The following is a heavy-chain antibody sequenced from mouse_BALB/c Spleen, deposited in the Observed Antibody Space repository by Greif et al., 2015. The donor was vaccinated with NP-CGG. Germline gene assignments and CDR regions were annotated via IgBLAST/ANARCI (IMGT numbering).Heavy chain of an antibody. V-gene: IGHV14-3*02. Sequence: EVQRVESGAELVKPGASVKLSCTASGFNIKDTYMHWVKQRPEQGLERIGRIDPANGNTKYDPKFQGKATITADTSSNTAYLQLSSLTSEDTAVYYCARNDGFAYWGQGTLVTVSA. D-gene: IGHD2-12*01. CDR3: ARNDGFAY. J-gene: IGHJ3*01. CDR1: GFNIKDTY. CDR2: IDPANGNT.